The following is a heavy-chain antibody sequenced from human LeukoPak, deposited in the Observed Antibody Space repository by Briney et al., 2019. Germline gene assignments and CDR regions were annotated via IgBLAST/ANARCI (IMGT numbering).Heavy chain of an antibody. V-gene: IGHV3-53*01. CDR3: ARGQGA. CDR2: IYIGGGT. CDR1: GFTVNNNY. J-gene: IGHJ5*02. Sequence: GRSLRLSCAASGFTVNNNYMSWVRQAPGKGLEWVAVIYIGGGTYYAASVKGRFTISRDTSKNTLFLQMNSLRADDTAMYYCARGQGAWGQGTLVTVSS.